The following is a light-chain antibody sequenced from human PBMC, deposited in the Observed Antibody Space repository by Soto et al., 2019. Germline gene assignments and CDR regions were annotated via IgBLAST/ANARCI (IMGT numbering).Light chain of an antibody. CDR1: NSDIDNY. V-gene: IGLV2-14*01. Sequence: QSALTQPASVSGSPGQSITISCTGTNSDIDNYVSCYQQHPGKATTLMIYDFSNRPSGVSNRFSGSNAGNTSSLTISGLQAEDEAYYYCGSYTIKSIWVFGGGTKLTVL. CDR3: GSYTIKSIWV. CDR2: DFS. J-gene: IGLJ3*02.